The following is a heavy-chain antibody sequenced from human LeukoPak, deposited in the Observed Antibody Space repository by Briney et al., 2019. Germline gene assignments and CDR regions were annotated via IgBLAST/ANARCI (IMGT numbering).Heavy chain of an antibody. CDR3: ARLSSSGWPAGFDY. CDR2: IYYSGST. CDR1: GGSISSYY. V-gene: IGHV4-59*08. J-gene: IGHJ4*02. Sequence: SETLSLTCTVAGGSISSYYWSWIRQPPGKGPEWIGYIYYSGSTNYNPSLKSRVTISVDTSKNQFSLKLSSVTAADTAVYYCARLSSSGWPAGFDYWGQGTLVTVSS. D-gene: IGHD6-19*01.